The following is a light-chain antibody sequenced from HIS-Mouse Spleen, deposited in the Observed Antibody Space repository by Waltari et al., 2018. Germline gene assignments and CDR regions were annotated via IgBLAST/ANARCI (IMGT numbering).Light chain of an antibody. J-gene: IGKJ4*01. CDR3: QQYNNWPPLT. CDR1: QSVSSN. Sequence: EIVMTQSRATLSVSPGERATLHCRARQSVSSNLAWYQQKPGQAPRLLIYGASTRATGIPARFSGSGSGTEFTLTISSMQSEDFAVYYCQQYNNWPPLTFGGGTKVEIK. V-gene: IGKV3-15*01. CDR2: GAS.